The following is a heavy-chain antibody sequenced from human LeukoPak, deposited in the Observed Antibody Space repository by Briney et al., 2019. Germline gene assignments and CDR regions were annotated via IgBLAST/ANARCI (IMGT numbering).Heavy chain of an antibody. Sequence: GGSLRLSCAASGFTFSSYSMNWVRQAPGKGLQWVSSITTSSSYIYYADSVKGRFTISRDNAKNSLYLQMNSLRAEDTAVYYCARHVVAVGFDYWGQGTLVTVSS. CDR2: ITTSSSYI. V-gene: IGHV3-21*01. D-gene: IGHD3-22*01. CDR1: GFTFSSYS. J-gene: IGHJ4*02. CDR3: ARHVVAVGFDY.